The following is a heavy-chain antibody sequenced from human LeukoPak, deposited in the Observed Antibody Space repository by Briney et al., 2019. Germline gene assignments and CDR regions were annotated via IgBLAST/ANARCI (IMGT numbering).Heavy chain of an antibody. CDR3: ARGGDYYGGNFVGSDY. CDR1: GGSFSGYY. J-gene: IGHJ4*02. D-gene: IGHD4-17*01. V-gene: IGHV4-34*01. Sequence: SETLSLTCAVYGGSFSGYYWSWIRQPPGKGLEWIGEINHSGSTNYNPSLKSRVTISVDTSKNQFSLKLSSVTAADTAVYYCARGGDYYGGNFVGSDYWGQGTLVTVSS. CDR2: INHSGST.